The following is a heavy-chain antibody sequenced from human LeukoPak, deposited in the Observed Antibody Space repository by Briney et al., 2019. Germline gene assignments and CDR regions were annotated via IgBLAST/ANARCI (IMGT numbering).Heavy chain of an antibody. CDR1: GFTFSSYA. CDR2: IYSGGST. J-gene: IGHJ3*02. V-gene: IGHV3-66*01. CDR3: AREVATTVRAGAFDI. Sequence: GGSLRLSCAASGFTFSSYAMSWVRQAPGKGLEWVSVIYSGGSTYYSASVKGRFTISRDNSKNTLYLQMNSLRAEDTAVYYCAREVATTVRAGAFDIWGQGTMVTVSS. D-gene: IGHD4-4*01.